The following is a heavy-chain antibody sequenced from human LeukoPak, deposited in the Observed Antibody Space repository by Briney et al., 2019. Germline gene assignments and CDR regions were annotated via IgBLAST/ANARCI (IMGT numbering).Heavy chain of an antibody. CDR3: ARDLSDYYGSGSYYNQGVY. CDR2: INHRGST. J-gene: IGHJ4*02. CDR1: GGSFSGYY. V-gene: IGHV4-34*01. D-gene: IGHD3-10*01. Sequence: SETLSLTCAVYGGSFSGYYWSWIRQPPGKGLEWIGEINHRGSTNYNPSLKSRVTVSLDTSKNQFSLKLSSVTAADTAVYYCARDLSDYYGSGSYYNQGVYWGQGTLVTVSS.